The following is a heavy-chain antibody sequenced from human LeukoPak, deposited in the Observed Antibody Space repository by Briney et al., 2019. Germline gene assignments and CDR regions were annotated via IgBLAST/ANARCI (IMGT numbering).Heavy chain of an antibody. J-gene: IGHJ6*03. CDR1: GFTFSSYS. CDR2: ISGSGGST. V-gene: IGHV3-23*01. Sequence: GGSLRLSCAASGFTFSSYSMSWVRQAPGKGLEWVSAISGSGGSTYYADSVKGRFTISRDNSKNTLYLQMNSLRAEDTAVYYCAKGTSYDFWSGYSHMDVWGKGTTVTVSS. D-gene: IGHD3-3*01. CDR3: AKGTSYDFWSGYSHMDV.